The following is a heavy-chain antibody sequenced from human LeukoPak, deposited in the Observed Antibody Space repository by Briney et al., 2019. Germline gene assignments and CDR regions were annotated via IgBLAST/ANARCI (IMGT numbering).Heavy chain of an antibody. D-gene: IGHD6-19*01. J-gene: IGHJ6*03. CDR1: GYTFTSYD. Sequence: ASVKVSCKASGYTFTSYDINWVRQVTGQGLEWMGWMNPKSGNTGYAQKFQGRVTITRDTSISTAYMEVSSLRYEDTAVYYCARRAVDNSYYYYMDVWGKGTTVTVSS. V-gene: IGHV1-8*03. CDR2: MNPKSGNT. CDR3: ARRAVDNSYYYYMDV.